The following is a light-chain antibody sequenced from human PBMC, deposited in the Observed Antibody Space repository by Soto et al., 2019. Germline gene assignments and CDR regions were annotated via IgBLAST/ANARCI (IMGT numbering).Light chain of an antibody. CDR3: QSYDNALSAWV. J-gene: IGLJ3*02. CDR2: VNN. V-gene: IGLV1-40*01. CDR1: SSNIGTGYD. Sequence: QSVLTQPPPVSGAPGQRVTISCTGSSSNIGTGYDVHWYQQLPGTAPKLLIYVNNNRPSGVPDRFSGSKSGTSASLAITGLQAEDEAAYYCQSYDNALSAWVFGGGTKVTVL.